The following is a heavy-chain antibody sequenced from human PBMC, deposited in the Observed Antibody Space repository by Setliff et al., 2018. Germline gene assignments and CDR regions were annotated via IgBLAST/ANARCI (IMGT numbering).Heavy chain of an antibody. CDR3: ARDGGEY. Sequence: SETLSLTCTVSGGSISSYYWSWIRQPPGTGLEWIGNINYSGSTYYNPSLKSRVTISVDTSKNQFSLKLSSVTAADTAVYYCARDGGEYWGQGTLVTVSS. CDR2: INYSGST. D-gene: IGHD3-16*01. V-gene: IGHV4-59*12. CDR1: GGSISSYY. J-gene: IGHJ4*02.